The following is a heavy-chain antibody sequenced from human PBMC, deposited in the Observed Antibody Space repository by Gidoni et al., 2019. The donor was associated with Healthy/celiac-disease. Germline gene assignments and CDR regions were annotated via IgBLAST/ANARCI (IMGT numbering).Heavy chain of an antibody. Sequence: QVQLQQWGAGLLKPSETLSLTCAVYGGSFSGYYWSWIRQPPGKGLEWIGEINHSGSTNYNPSLKSRVTISVDTSKNQFSLKLSSVTAADTAVYYCAISYDILTGYPGDWGQGTLVTVSS. CDR1: GGSFSGYY. J-gene: IGHJ4*02. CDR2: INHSGST. V-gene: IGHV4-34*01. D-gene: IGHD3-9*01. CDR3: AISYDILTGYPGD.